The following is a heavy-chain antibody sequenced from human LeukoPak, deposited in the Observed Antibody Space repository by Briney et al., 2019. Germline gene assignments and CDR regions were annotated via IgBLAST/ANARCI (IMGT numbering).Heavy chain of an antibody. Sequence: GGSLRLSCAASGFTFSSYAMHWVRQAPGKGLEWVAVISYDGSNKYYADSVKGRFTISRDNSKNTLYLQMNSLRAEDTAVYYCAKVDTGELGIWSGDFDYWGQGTLVTVSS. D-gene: IGHD7-27*01. CDR3: AKVDTGELGIWSGDFDY. J-gene: IGHJ4*02. CDR2: ISYDGSNK. CDR1: GFTFSSYA. V-gene: IGHV3-30-3*01.